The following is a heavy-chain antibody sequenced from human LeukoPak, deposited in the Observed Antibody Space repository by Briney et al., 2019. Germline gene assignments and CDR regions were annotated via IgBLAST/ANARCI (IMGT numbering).Heavy chain of an antibody. CDR3: ARVPPLGGDFWSGYWASGAFDI. V-gene: IGHV4-59*01. Sequence: SETLSLTCTVSGGSISSYYWSWIRQPPGKGLEWIGYIYYSGSTNYNPSLKSRVTISVDTSKNQFSLKLSSVTAADTAVYYCARVPPLGGDFWSGYWASGAFDIWGQGTMVTVSS. CDR1: GGSISSYY. J-gene: IGHJ3*02. D-gene: IGHD3-3*01. CDR2: IYYSGST.